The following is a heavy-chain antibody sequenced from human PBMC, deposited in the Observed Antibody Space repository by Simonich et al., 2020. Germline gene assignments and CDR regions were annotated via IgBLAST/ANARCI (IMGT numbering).Heavy chain of an antibody. J-gene: IGHJ4*02. CDR3: ARQRVLMVYAIDY. CDR1: GGSISSSSYY. Sequence: QLQLQESGPGLVKPSETLSLTCTVSGGSISSSSYYWGWIRQPPGKGLGWIGSIYYSGRTYYNPSLKSRVTISVDTSKNQFSLKLSSVTAADTAVYYCARQRVLMVYAIDYWGQGTLVTVSS. V-gene: IGHV4-39*01. CDR2: IYYSGRT. D-gene: IGHD2-8*01.